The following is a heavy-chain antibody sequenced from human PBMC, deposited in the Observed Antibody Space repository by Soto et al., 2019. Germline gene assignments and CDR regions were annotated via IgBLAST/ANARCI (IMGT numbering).Heavy chain of an antibody. CDR2: IYYSGST. CDR3: ARKSGYYYYGMDV. CDR1: GGSVGSGSYY. Sequence: PSETLSLTCTVSGGSVGSGSYYWSWIRQPPGKGLEWIGYIYYSGSTNYNPSLKSRVTISVDTSKNQFSLKLSSVTAADTAVYYCARKSGYYYYGMDVWGQGTTVTVSS. J-gene: IGHJ6*02. V-gene: IGHV4-61*01. D-gene: IGHD3-3*01.